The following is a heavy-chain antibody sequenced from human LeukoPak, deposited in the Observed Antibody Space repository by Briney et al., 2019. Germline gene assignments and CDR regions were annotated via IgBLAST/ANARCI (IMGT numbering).Heavy chain of an antibody. Sequence: PGGSLRLSCAASGFTFSSYSMNWVRQAPGKGLEWVSVIYSGGSTYYADSVKGRFTISRDNSKNTLYLQMNSLRAEDTAVYYCARDPNAYGDYYYYGMDVWGQGTTVTVSS. CDR3: ARDPNAYGDYYYYGMDV. D-gene: IGHD4-17*01. V-gene: IGHV3-66*02. CDR2: IYSGGST. J-gene: IGHJ6*02. CDR1: GFTFSSYS.